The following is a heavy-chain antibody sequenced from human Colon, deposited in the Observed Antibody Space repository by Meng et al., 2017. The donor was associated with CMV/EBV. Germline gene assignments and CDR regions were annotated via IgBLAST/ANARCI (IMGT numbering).Heavy chain of an antibody. J-gene: IGHJ4*02. CDR3: VRDQSEYDNSWFWIY. D-gene: IGHD6-13*01. CDR2: IYTNTGNP. V-gene: IGHV7-4-1*02. Sequence: ASGYTFTNYGMHWVRQAPGQGLEWMGWIYTNTGNPVYAQGFTGRFVFSLDTSVSTAYLQISSLKAEDTAVYYCVRDQSEYDNSWFWIYWGQGTLVPSPQ. CDR1: GYTFTNYG.